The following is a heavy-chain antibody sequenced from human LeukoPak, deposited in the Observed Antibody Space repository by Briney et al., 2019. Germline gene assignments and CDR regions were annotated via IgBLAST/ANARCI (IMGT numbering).Heavy chain of an antibody. D-gene: IGHD3-3*01. CDR2: INQSGDT. Sequence: SETLSLTRGVSGESFSGYYWSWLRQPPGKGLEWIGEINQSGDTNYNPSFESRVTMSVDASKKQFSLKVKSVTAADGAVYYCARSLSPYYDVTSAYWVWGYWGQGTLVIISS. CDR1: GESFSGYY. CDR3: ARSLSPYYDVTSAYWVWGY. J-gene: IGHJ4*02. V-gene: IGHV4-34*01.